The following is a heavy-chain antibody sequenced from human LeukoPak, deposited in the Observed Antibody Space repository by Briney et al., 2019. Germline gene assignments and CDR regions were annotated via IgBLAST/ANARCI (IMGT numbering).Heavy chain of an antibody. Sequence: GASVKVSCMASGYXFTGYYMHWVRQAPGQGLEWMGWINPNSGGTNYAQKFQGRVTMTRDTSISTAYMELSRLRSDDTAVYYCARGGVSGSSRSNWFDPWGQGTLVTVSS. CDR3: ARGGVSGSSRSNWFDP. J-gene: IGHJ5*02. D-gene: IGHD1-26*01. CDR2: INPNSGGT. CDR1: GYXFTGYY. V-gene: IGHV1-2*02.